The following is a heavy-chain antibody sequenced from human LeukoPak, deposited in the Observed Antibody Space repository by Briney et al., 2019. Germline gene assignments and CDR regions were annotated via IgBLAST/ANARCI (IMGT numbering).Heavy chain of an antibody. Sequence: PGGSLRLSCAASGFTVSSNYMTWVRQAPGKGLEWVSAINSGGSTFYADSVKGRFTISRDNSKNTLYLQMGSLRAEDMAVYYCARDLSGGGLDYWGQGTLVTVSS. CDR2: INSGGST. V-gene: IGHV3-66*01. D-gene: IGHD3-10*01. CDR1: GFTVSSNY. J-gene: IGHJ4*02. CDR3: ARDLSGGGLDY.